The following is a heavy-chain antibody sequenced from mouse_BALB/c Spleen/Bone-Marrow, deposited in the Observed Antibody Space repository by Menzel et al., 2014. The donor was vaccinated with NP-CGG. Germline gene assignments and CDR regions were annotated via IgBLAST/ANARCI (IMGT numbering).Heavy chain of an antibody. CDR3: ARSGSSSGYFDY. CDR1: GFTFSSFA. CDR2: ISSGSSTI. J-gene: IGHJ2*01. D-gene: IGHD1-1*01. Sequence: DVKLVESGGGLVQPGGSRKLSCAASGFTFSSFAMHWVRRAPEKGLEWVAYISSGSSTIYYADTVMGRFTISRDNPKNTLFLQMTSLRSEDTAMYYCARSGSSSGYFDYWGQGTTLTVSS. V-gene: IGHV5-17*02.